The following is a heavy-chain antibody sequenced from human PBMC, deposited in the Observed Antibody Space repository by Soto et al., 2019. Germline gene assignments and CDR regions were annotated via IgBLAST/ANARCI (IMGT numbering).Heavy chain of an antibody. D-gene: IGHD3-3*01. J-gene: IGHJ4*02. Sequence: HLVESGGGVVTPGGSLTLSCAASGFTFANAWMNWVRQAPGKGLEWVGRIRSSSDGGTTDYAAPVKGRFTFSRDDSKNTLFLHMNSLKTEDTAVYYCTTSIFGVVTAHWGQGTLVTVS. CDR3: TTSIFGVVTAH. CDR1: GFTFANAW. V-gene: IGHV3-15*07. CDR2: IRSSSDGGTT.